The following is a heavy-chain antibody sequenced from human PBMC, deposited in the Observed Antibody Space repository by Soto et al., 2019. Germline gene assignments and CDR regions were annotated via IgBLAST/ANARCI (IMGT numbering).Heavy chain of an antibody. J-gene: IGHJ3*02. CDR2: IYSGGST. CDR1: GFTVSSNY. Sequence: EVQLVESGGGLIQPGGSLRLSCAASGFTVSSNYMSWVRQAPGKGLEWVSVIYSGGSTYYADSVKGRFTISRGNSKNTLYLQMNSLRAEDTAVYYCARDARGYCSSTSCPDAFDIWGQGTMVTVSS. D-gene: IGHD2-2*01. CDR3: ARDARGYCSSTSCPDAFDI. V-gene: IGHV3-53*01.